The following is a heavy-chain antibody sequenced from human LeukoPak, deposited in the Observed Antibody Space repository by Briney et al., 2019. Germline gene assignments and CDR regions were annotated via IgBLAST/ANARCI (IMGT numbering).Heavy chain of an antibody. Sequence: ASVKVSCKASGYTYTDYYMHWVRQAPGQGLEWMGWINLNSGGTNFAQRFQGRVTMTRDTSISTAYMDLSRLISDDTAVYYCARDAGYCTGGSCWYLDHWGQGTLVTVSS. CDR3: ARDAGYCTGGSCWYLDH. J-gene: IGHJ4*02. CDR1: GYTYTDYY. V-gene: IGHV1-2*02. CDR2: INLNSGGT. D-gene: IGHD2-15*01.